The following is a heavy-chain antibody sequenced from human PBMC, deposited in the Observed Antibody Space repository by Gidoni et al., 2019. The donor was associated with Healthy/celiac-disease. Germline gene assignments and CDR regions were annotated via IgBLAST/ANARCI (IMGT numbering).Heavy chain of an antibody. V-gene: IGHV4-39*07. CDR3: ARGMNSGYDSRSRYYYGMDV. J-gene: IGHJ6*02. CDR1: GGSLSSISYF. CDR2: IYYSGST. Sequence: QLQLQESGPGLVKPSATLSLTCTVSGGSLSSISYFLGWIRQPPGKGLEWIGSIYYSGSTYYNPSLKSRVTISVDTSKNQFSLKLSSVTAADTAVYYCARGMNSGYDSRSRYYYGMDVWGQGTTVTVSS. D-gene: IGHD5-12*01.